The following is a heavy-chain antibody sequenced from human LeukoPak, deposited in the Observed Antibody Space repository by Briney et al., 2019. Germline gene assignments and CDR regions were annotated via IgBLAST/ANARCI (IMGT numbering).Heavy chain of an antibody. D-gene: IGHD2-2*01. Sequence: GESLKISCKGSGYSFTSYWISWVRQMPGKGLEWMGRIDPSDSYTNYSPSFQGHVTISADKSISTAYLQWSSLKASDTAMYYCLLKEYCSSTSCYPFDYWGQGTLVTVSS. CDR2: IDPSDSYT. V-gene: IGHV5-10-1*01. J-gene: IGHJ4*02. CDR1: GYSFTSYW. CDR3: LLKEYCSSTSCYPFDY.